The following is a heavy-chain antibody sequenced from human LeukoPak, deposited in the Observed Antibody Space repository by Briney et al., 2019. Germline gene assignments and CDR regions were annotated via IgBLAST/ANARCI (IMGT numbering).Heavy chain of an antibody. J-gene: IGHJ3*01. D-gene: IGHD6-13*01. CDR3: ARISSSNWYNERGAFDV. Sequence: PSGTLSLTCTVSGGSISSYYWSWVRPPPGGGLGGMGFVYYTGSTNYSPSLKSRVTISVDTSKNQFSLKLRSVTAADTAVYYCARISSSNWYNERGAFDVWGQGTMVTVSS. CDR2: VYYTGST. CDR1: GGSISSYY. V-gene: IGHV4-59*01.